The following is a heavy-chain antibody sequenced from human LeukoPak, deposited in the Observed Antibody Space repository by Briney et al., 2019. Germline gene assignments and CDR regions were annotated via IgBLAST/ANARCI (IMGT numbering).Heavy chain of an antibody. CDR1: GGSFSGYY. CDR2: INHSGST. V-gene: IGHV4-34*01. J-gene: IGHJ4*02. D-gene: IGHD2-15*01. Sequence: SSETLSLTCAVYGGSFSGYYWSWIRQPPGKGLEWIGEINHSGSTNYNPSLKSRVTISVDTSKNQFSLKLSSVTAADTAVYYCARKWVRYCSGGSCPHFDYWGQGTLVTVSS. CDR3: ARKWVRYCSGGSCPHFDY.